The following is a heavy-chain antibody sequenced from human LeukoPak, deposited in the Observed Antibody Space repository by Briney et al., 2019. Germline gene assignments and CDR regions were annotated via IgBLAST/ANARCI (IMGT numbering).Heavy chain of an antibody. V-gene: IGHV5-10-1*01. J-gene: IGHJ4*02. CDR2: IDPSDSNT. CDR1: GSSFTNYW. CDR3: TRLSYYGSGLLDY. Sequence: GESLQISCQASGSSFTNYWISWVRQLPGKGLEWMGRIDPSDSNTNYSPSLQGHVTISADKSINTAYLQWSSLKASDTAMYYCTRLSYYGSGLLDYWGQGTRVTVSS. D-gene: IGHD3-10*01.